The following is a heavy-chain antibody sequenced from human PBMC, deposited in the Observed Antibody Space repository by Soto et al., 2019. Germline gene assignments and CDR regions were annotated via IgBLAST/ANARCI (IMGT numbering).Heavy chain of an antibody. CDR3: ARARRHAYDY. Sequence: SETLSLTCAVYGGSFSGYYWSWIRQPPGKGLEWIGEINHSGSTNYNPSLKSRVTISVDTSKNQFSLKLSSVTAADTAVYYCARARRHAYDYWGQGTLVTVPQ. CDR2: INHSGST. V-gene: IGHV4-34*01. J-gene: IGHJ4*02. CDR1: GGSFSGYY.